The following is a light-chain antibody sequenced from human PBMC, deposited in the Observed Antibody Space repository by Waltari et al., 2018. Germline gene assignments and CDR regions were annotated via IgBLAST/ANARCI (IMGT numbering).Light chain of an antibody. CDR1: SSAIGGYDY. J-gene: IGLJ1*01. CDR3: SSYTRRNTPSSV. Sequence: QSALTQPASVPGSPGQSITISCTGTSSAIGGYDYVSVYQQHPGKAPHLLIYEITKRPSGVSNRFSGSKSGNPAALAISGLQPEDEADYYCSSYTRRNTPSSVFGTGTQVTVL. CDR2: EIT. V-gene: IGLV2-14*01.